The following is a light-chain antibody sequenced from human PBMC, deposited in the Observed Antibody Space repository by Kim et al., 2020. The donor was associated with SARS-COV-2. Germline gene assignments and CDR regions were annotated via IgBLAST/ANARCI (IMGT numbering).Light chain of an antibody. CDR3: HQRSNWPLT. CDR2: DAS. V-gene: IGKV3-11*01. CDR1: QSVSSY. Sequence: VSTGERATLACRASQSVSSYLVWYQQKPGQAPRLLIYDASNRATGIPARFSGSGSGTDFTLTISSLEPEDFAVYYCHQRSNWPLTFGGGTKVDIK. J-gene: IGKJ4*01.